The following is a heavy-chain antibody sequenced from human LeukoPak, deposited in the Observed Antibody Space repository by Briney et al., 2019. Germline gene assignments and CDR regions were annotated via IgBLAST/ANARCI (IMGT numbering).Heavy chain of an antibody. D-gene: IGHD6-19*01. V-gene: IGHV3-9*01. Sequence: PGRSLRLSCAASGFTFDDYAMQWVRQAPGKGLEWVSGISWNSGSIGYADSVKGRFTISRDNAKNSLYLQMNSLSTEDTAVYYCARGLAGSGWYPPDAFDIWGQGTMVTVSS. CDR1: GFTFDDYA. CDR3: ARGLAGSGWYPPDAFDI. J-gene: IGHJ3*02. CDR2: ISWNSGSI.